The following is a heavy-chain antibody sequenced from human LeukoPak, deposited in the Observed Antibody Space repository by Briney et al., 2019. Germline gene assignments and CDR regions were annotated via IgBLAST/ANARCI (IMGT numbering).Heavy chain of an antibody. Sequence: GGSLRLSCAASGFTFSNYVLHWVRQAPGKGLEWVAVISYDGSEESYADSVKGRFTISRDNSKNTLYLQMDSLRTEATAIYYCTRGSNYLHGGGAFDIWGQGTMVIVSS. D-gene: IGHD3-10*01. CDR3: TRGSNYLHGGGAFDI. CDR1: GFTFSNYV. CDR2: ISYDGSEE. V-gene: IGHV3-30-3*01. J-gene: IGHJ3*02.